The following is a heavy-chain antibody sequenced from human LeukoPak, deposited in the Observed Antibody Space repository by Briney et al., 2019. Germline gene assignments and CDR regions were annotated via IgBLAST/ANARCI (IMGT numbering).Heavy chain of an antibody. Sequence: GGSLRLSCAASGFTFSSYSMNWVRQAPGKGLEWVSSISSSSSYIYYADSVKGRFTISRDNAKNSLYLQLNSLRAEDTAVYYCARGSNDYSNYEDFDYWGQGTLVTVSS. J-gene: IGHJ4*02. CDR2: ISSSSSYI. CDR3: ARGSNDYSNYEDFDY. V-gene: IGHV3-21*01. CDR1: GFTFSSYS. D-gene: IGHD4-11*01.